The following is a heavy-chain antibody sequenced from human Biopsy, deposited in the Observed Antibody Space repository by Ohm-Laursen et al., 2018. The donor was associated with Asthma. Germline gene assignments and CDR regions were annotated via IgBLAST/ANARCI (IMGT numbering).Heavy chain of an antibody. CDR3: ARKAGSCISRTCYSLDF. CDR2: TNSVFGTT. V-gene: IGHV1-69*13. CDR1: GGTFNTYV. D-gene: IGHD2-2*01. J-gene: IGHJ4*02. Sequence: AASVKVSCQSLGGTFNTYVIGWVRQAPGHGLEWLGGTNSVFGTTTYPQKFQDRVTITADDSTSTVYMELSSLRSEDTAVYYCARKAGSCISRTCYSLDFWGQGTLVTVSS.